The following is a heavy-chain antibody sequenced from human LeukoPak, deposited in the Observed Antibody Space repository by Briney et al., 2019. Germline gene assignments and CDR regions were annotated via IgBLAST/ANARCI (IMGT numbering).Heavy chain of an antibody. Sequence: ASVKVACKASGYTFTSYYMHWVRQAPGQGLEWMAIIHPSGGSTRYAQKFQGRVTMTRDTSTNTVYMELSSLRSEDTAVYYCARDPRPSYDSSDYYYPGDYWGQGTLVTVSS. CDR1: GYTFTSYY. CDR3: ARDPRPSYDSSDYYYPGDY. V-gene: IGHV1-46*01. CDR2: IHPSGGST. D-gene: IGHD3-22*01. J-gene: IGHJ4*02.